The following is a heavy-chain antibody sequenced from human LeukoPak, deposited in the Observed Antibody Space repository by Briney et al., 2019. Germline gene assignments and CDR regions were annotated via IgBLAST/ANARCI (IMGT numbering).Heavy chain of an antibody. J-gene: IGHJ4*02. Sequence: SGTLSLTCAVSGGSISSSNWWSWVRQPPGKGLEWIGEIYHSGSTNYNPSLKSRVTISVDKSKNQFSLKLSSVTAADTAVYYCARFIGGSSGNFDYWGQGTLVTVSS. D-gene: IGHD6-13*01. CDR2: IYHSGST. V-gene: IGHV4-4*02. CDR3: ARFIGGSSGNFDY. CDR1: GGSISSSNW.